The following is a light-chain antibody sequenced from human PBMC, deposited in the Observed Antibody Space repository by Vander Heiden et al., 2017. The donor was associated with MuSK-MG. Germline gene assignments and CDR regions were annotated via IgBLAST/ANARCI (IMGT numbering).Light chain of an antibody. Sequence: QSALTQPASVSGSPGQSITLPCPGTWSDVGGYDYVSWYQQYPGKAPKLMIHDVSNRASGVSNRFSGSKSGNTASLTISGLQAEDEAEYYCCSYARNSPPVIFGGGTKLTVL. V-gene: IGLV2-14*01. CDR3: CSYARNSPPVI. J-gene: IGLJ2*01. CDR1: WSDVGGYDY. CDR2: DVS.